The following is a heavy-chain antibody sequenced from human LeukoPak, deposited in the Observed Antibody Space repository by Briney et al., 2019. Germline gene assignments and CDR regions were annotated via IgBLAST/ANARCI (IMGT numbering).Heavy chain of an antibody. D-gene: IGHD2-2*01. Sequence: GGSLRLSCAASGFTFSGSTMSWVRQAPGKGLEWVSSISGSGGTTRHADSVKGRFTISRDNSKNTLYLQMNSLRAEDTAVYYCAKDRGIVVVPTLFDYWGQGTLVTVSS. CDR1: GFTFSGST. CDR2: ISGSGGTT. CDR3: AKDRGIVVVPTLFDY. V-gene: IGHV3-23*01. J-gene: IGHJ4*02.